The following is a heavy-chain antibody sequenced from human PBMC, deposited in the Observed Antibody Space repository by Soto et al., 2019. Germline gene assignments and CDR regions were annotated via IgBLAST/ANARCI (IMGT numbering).Heavy chain of an antibody. CDR3: ARGGDIVVVPAATLNAFDI. CDR1: GFTFSSYS. V-gene: IGHV3-21*01. CDR2: ISSSSSYI. D-gene: IGHD2-2*01. J-gene: IGHJ3*02. Sequence: GESLKISCAASGFTFSSYSMNWVRQAPGKGLEWVSSISSSSSYIYYADSVKGRFTISRDNAKNSLYLQMNSLRAEDTAVYYCARGGDIVVVPAATLNAFDIWGQGTMVTVSS.